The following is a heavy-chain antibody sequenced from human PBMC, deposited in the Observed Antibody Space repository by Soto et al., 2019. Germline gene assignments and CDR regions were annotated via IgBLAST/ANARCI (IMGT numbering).Heavy chain of an antibody. J-gene: IGHJ6*02. Sequence: QLVPSGAEVKRPGSSVKVSCKASGGDFISYTISWVRQVPGQGPEWMGTIIPILDVAKNAQKFQGRVAITADKATSTGYMELRSLRSDDTAVYYCAQMWFGELWHGMDVWGQGTTITVSS. CDR2: IIPILDVA. D-gene: IGHD3-10*01. CDR1: GGDFISYT. CDR3: AQMWFGELWHGMDV. V-gene: IGHV1-69*02.